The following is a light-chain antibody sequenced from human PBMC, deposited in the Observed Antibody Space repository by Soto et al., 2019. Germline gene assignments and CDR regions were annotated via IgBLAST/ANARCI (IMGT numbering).Light chain of an antibody. J-gene: IGLJ2*01. Sequence: SALTQPASVSGSPGQSITISCTGTSSDIGRYDYVSWYQQHPGKAPKLMIYEVSDRPSGVSNRFSGSKSGNTASLTISGLQAEDEADYYCTSYIASSTLVFGGGTKLTVL. CDR3: TSYIASSTLV. CDR2: EVS. CDR1: SSDIGRYDY. V-gene: IGLV2-14*01.